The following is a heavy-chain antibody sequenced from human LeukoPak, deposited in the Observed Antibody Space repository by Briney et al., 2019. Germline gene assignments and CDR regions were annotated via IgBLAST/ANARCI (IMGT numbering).Heavy chain of an antibody. CDR2: IIPIFGTA. J-gene: IGHJ6*02. CDR3: ARSRGESATHFSYYYYYGMDV. V-gene: IGHV1-69*05. Sequence: SVKVSCKASGGTFSSYAISWVRQAPGQGLEWMGGIIPIFGTANYAQKFQGRVTITTDESTSTAYMELSSLRSEDTAVYYCARSRGESATHFSYYYYYGMDVWGQGTTVTVSS. D-gene: IGHD2-15*01. CDR1: GGTFSSYA.